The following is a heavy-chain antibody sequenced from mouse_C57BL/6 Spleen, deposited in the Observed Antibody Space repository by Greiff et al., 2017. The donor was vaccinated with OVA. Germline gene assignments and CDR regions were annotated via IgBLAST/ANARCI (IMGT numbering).Heavy chain of an antibody. V-gene: IGHV5-17*01. Sequence: EVKLMESGGGLVKPGGSLKLSCAASGFTFSDYGMHWVRQAPEKGLEWVAYISSGSSTIYYADTVKGRFTISRYNAKNTLFLQMTSLRSEDTAMYYCARDSNYFDYWGQGTTLTVSS. CDR3: ARDSNYFDY. D-gene: IGHD2-5*01. J-gene: IGHJ2*01. CDR2: ISSGSSTI. CDR1: GFTFSDYG.